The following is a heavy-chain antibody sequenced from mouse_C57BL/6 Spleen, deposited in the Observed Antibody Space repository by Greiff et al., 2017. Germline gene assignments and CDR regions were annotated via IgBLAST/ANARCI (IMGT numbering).Heavy chain of an antibody. V-gene: IGHV1-15*01. CDR1: GYTFTDYE. Sequence: VQLQQSGAELVRPGASVTLSCKASGYTFTDYEMHWVKQTPVHGLEWIGAIDPETGGTAYNQKFKGKAILTADKSSSTAYMEPRSLTSEDSAVYYCTRKRDYYGSSWYFDVWGTGTTVTVSS. D-gene: IGHD1-1*01. CDR3: TRKRDYYGSSWYFDV. CDR2: IDPETGGT. J-gene: IGHJ1*03.